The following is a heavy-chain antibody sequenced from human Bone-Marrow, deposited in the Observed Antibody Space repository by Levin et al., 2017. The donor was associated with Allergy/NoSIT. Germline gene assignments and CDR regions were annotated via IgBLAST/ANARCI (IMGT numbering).Heavy chain of an antibody. V-gene: IGHV3-48*01. J-gene: IGHJ5*02. CDR3: ARVPRASSSWYDFGFDP. Sequence: GESLKISCAASGFTFSSYSMNWVRQAPGKGLEWVSYISSSSSTIYYADSVKGRFTISRDNAKNSLYLQMNSLRAEDTAVYYCARVPRASSSWYDFGFDPWGQGTLVTVSS. D-gene: IGHD6-13*01. CDR1: GFTFSSYS. CDR2: ISSSSSTI.